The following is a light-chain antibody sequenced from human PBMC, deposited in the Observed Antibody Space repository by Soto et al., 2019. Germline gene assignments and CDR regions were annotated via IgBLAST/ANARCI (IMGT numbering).Light chain of an antibody. CDR3: QQYKKWPQYT. J-gene: IGKJ2*01. V-gene: IGKV3-15*01. CDR2: GAS. Sequence: EIVMTQSPSTLSVSPGERATLSCRASQSVSSNLAWYQQKPGQAPRLLIYGASTRATGIPARFSGSGSGTEFTLTISSLQSGDFAVYYCQQYKKWPQYTFGQGTKLEI. CDR1: QSVSSN.